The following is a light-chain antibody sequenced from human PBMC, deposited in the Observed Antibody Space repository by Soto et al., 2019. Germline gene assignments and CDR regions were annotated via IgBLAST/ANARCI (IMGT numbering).Light chain of an antibody. Sequence: EIVLTQSPATLSLSPGEGATLSCRASQSVSSYLAWYQQKPGQAPRLLIYDASNRATGIPARFSGSGSGTAFTLTISSLEPEDFAVYYCQQRGNWPLTFGGGTKWIS. J-gene: IGKJ4*01. V-gene: IGKV3-11*01. CDR1: QSVSSY. CDR2: DAS. CDR3: QQRGNWPLT.